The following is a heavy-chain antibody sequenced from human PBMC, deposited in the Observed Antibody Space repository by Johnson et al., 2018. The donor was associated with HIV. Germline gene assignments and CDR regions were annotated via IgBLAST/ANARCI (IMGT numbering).Heavy chain of an antibody. J-gene: IGHJ3*02. CDR3: AKGWDPMTTVNTFAFDI. V-gene: IGHV3-30*18. Sequence: QVQLEESGGGVVQPGRSLRLSCAASGFTFSNYGMHWVRQAPGKGLECMAVISYDGSHMYYADSVKGRFTISRDNSKNTLYLQMNTLRAEDAAVYYCAKGWDPMTTVNTFAFDIWGQGTMVTVSS. CDR1: GFTFSNYG. D-gene: IGHD4-11*01. CDR2: ISYDGSHM.